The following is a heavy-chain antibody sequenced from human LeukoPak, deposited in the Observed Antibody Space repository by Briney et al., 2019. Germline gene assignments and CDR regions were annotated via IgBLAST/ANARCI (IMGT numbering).Heavy chain of an antibody. CDR2: ISYDGSNK. J-gene: IGHJ4*02. V-gene: IGHV3-30*18. Sequence: GGSLRLSCAASGFTFSSYGMHWVRQAPGKGLEGVAVISYDGSNKYYADSVKGRLTISRDNSKNTLYLQMNSLRAEDTAVYYCAKVGGYSYGYPFHYWGQGTLVTVSS. D-gene: IGHD5-18*01. CDR3: AKVGGYSYGYPFHY. CDR1: GFTFSSYG.